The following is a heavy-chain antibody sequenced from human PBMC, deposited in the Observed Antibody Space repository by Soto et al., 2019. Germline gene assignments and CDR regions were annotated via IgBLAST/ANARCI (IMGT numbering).Heavy chain of an antibody. D-gene: IGHD6-13*01. CDR2: IYYSGST. V-gene: IGHV4-39*01. Sequence: PSETLSLTCTVSGGSISSSGYYWGWIRQPPGKGLEWIGSIYYSGSTYYNPSLKSRVTISVDTSKNQFSLKLSSVTAADTAVYYCASLVVAAADADYFDYWGQGTLVTVSS. CDR1: GGSISSSGYY. CDR3: ASLVVAAADADYFDY. J-gene: IGHJ4*02.